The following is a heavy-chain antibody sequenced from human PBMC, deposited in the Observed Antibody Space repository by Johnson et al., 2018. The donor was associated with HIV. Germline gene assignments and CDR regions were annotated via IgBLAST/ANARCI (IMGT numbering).Heavy chain of an antibody. J-gene: IGHJ3*02. CDR2: INWNGGST. CDR1: GFTFHDYG. D-gene: IGHD6-19*01. Sequence: VQLVESGGGVVRPGGSLRLSCAASGFTFHDYGMSWVRQAPGKGLEWVSGINWNGGSTGYADSVKGRFTISRDNAKNSLYLQMNSLRAEDTALYYCTTARNRLWSSSGWTGFWAFDIWGQGTMVTVSS. CDR3: TTARNRLWSSSGWTGFWAFDI. V-gene: IGHV3-20*04.